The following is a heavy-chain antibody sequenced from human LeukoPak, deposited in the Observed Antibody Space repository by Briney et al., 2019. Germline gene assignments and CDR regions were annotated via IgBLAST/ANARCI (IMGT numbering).Heavy chain of an antibody. Sequence: GRSLRLSCAASGFTFSSYGMHWVRQAPGKGLEWVAVISYDGSNKYYADSVKGRFTISRDNSKNTLYLQINSLRAEDTAVYYCAKDSSGDCGGDCYLCYFDYWGQGTLVTVSS. V-gene: IGHV3-30*18. CDR1: GFTFSSYG. CDR3: AKDSSGDCGGDCYLCYFDY. D-gene: IGHD2-21*02. CDR2: ISYDGSNK. J-gene: IGHJ4*02.